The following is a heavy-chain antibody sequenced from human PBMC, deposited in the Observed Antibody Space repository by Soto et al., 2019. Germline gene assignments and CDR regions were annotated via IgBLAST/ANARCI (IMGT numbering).Heavy chain of an antibody. CDR1: GFTFSSYW. V-gene: IGHV3-74*01. CDR3: ARVPYRIFGVVPPDYYGMDV. CDR2: INSDGSST. D-gene: IGHD3-3*01. Sequence: GGSLRLSCAASGFTFSSYWMHWVRQAPGKGLVWVSRINSDGSSTSYADSVKGRFTISRDNAKNTLYLQMNSLRAEDTAVYYCARVPYRIFGVVPPDYYGMDVWPPGTTFSVSS. J-gene: IGHJ6*02.